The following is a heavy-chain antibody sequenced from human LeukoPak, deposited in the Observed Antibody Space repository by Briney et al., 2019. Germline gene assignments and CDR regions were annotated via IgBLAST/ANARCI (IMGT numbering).Heavy chain of an antibody. Sequence: GGSLRLSCAASGFTFDDYGMSWVRQAPGKGLEWVSGINWNGGSTGYADSVKGRFTISRDNAKNSLYLQMNSLRAEDTALYYCARVGGGYYVTESLEHWGQGTLVTVSS. D-gene: IGHD3-22*01. J-gene: IGHJ1*01. CDR3: ARVGGGYYVTESLEH. CDR2: INWNGGST. V-gene: IGHV3-20*04. CDR1: GFTFDDYG.